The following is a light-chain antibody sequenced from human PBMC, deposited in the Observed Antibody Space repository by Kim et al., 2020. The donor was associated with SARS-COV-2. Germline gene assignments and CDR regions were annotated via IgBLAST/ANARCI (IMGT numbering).Light chain of an antibody. CDR3: MHGTHWPT. V-gene: IGKV2-30*01. CDR1: QSLVYSDGHSY. Sequence: QPASMSCGSSQSLVYSDGHSYLNWCQQRPGQSPRRLICEVSHRDSGAPERFSGSRSGTDFTLKRRSVEAEDVGVYYCMHGTHWPTFGAGSKVGIK. J-gene: IGKJ3*01. CDR2: EVS.